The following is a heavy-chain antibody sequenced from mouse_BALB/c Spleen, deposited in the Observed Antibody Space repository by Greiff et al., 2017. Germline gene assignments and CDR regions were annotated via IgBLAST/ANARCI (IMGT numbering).Heavy chain of an antibody. CDR1: GFNIKDYY. CDR3: NGITTALDY. J-gene: IGHJ2*01. D-gene: IGHD1-2*01. V-gene: IGHV14-4*02. CDR2: IDPENGDT. Sequence: EVMLVESGAELVRSGASVKLSCTASGFNIKDYYMHWVKQRPEQGLEWIGWIDPENGDTEYAPKFQGKATMTADTSSNTAYLQLSSLTSEDTAVYYCNGITTALDYWGQGTTLTVSS.